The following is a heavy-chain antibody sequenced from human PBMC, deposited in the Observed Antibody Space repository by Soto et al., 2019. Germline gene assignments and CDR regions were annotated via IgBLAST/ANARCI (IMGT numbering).Heavy chain of an antibody. Sequence: ASVKVSCKASGYTFTSYDINWVRQATGQGLEWMGWMNPNSGNTGYAQKFQGRVTMTKDTSTSTAYMELSSLRSEDTAVYYCATDPPRVAGETWGQGTLVTVSS. CDR1: GYTFTSYD. V-gene: IGHV1-8*01. CDR3: ATDPPRVAGET. CDR2: MNPNSGNT. J-gene: IGHJ5*02. D-gene: IGHD6-19*01.